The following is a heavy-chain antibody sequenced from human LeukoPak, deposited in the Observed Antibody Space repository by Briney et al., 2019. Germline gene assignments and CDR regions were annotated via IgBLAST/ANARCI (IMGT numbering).Heavy chain of an antibody. V-gene: IGHV1-18*01. CDR1: GYTFTRYG. CDR2: INPYNGKT. J-gene: IGHJ5*02. CDR3: ARLFLGDIYFAP. D-gene: IGHD2-15*01. Sequence: GASVTVSCKASGYTFTRYGISWVRQAPGQGRQWRGWINPYNGKTNYAKKLQGRVTITTDTSTRTASLELRSLRPDDTAVYYCARLFLGDIYFAPCGEASLLSVSS.